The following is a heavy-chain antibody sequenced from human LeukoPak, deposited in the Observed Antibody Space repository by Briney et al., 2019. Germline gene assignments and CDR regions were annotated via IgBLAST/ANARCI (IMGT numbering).Heavy chain of an antibody. CDR1: GFVFSASY. CDR3: VRGGTYWTVS. J-gene: IGHJ5*01. CDR2: IKPDGSEK. Sequence: GGSLRLSCAASGFVFSASYMSWVRKAPGKGLEWVATIKPDGSEKYYVDSVSGRFTISRDNTNDSLFLRMNSLRVDDTAVYYCVRGGTYWTVSWGQGTLVNVS. V-gene: IGHV3-7*01.